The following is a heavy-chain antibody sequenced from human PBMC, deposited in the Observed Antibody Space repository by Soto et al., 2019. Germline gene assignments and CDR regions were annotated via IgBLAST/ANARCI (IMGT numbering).Heavy chain of an antibody. CDR3: VRGGGGGLFDP. CDR1: GFTFGDSY. J-gene: IGHJ5*02. D-gene: IGHD2-15*01. Sequence: GGSLRLSCAGSGFTFGDSYMSWIRQAPGKGLEWLSYISPGSRYPAYADSVKGRFTISRGNAKRSLYLQMMSLTAEDTAIYYCVRGGGGGLFDPWGQGTMVTVSS. CDR2: ISPGSRYP. V-gene: IGHV3-11*06.